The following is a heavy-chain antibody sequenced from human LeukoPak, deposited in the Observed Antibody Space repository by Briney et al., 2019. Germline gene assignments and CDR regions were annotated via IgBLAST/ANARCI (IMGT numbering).Heavy chain of an antibody. Sequence: SETVSLTCTVSGGSVSSYYWSWIRQPAGKGLEWIGHIYSGGSTNCNPSLKSRVTMSVDTSKNQVSLKLSSVTAADTAVYYCARGSGPYYNYYMDVWGKGTTVTVSS. J-gene: IGHJ6*03. V-gene: IGHV4-4*07. D-gene: IGHD2-15*01. CDR2: IYSGGST. CDR1: GGSVSSYY. CDR3: ARGSGPYYNYYMDV.